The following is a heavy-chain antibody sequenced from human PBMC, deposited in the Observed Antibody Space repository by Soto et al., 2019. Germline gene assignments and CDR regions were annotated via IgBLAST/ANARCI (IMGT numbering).Heavy chain of an antibody. Sequence: QVQLVESGGGVVQPGRSLRLSCAASGFTFSSYDMHWVRQAPGKGLEWVAVIWYDGSNKYYADSVKGRFTISRDNSKNTLYLQMNSLRAEDTAVYYCARDAPRLAALDYWGQGTLVTVSS. CDR2: IWYDGSNK. CDR3: ARDAPRLAALDY. CDR1: GFTFSSYD. J-gene: IGHJ4*02. V-gene: IGHV3-33*01. D-gene: IGHD6-6*01.